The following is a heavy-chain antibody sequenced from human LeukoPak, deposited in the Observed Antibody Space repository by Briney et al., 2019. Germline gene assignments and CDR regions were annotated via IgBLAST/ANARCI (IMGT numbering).Heavy chain of an antibody. CDR1: AYTFTSCG. V-gene: IGHV1-18*01. CDR2: ISAYNGNT. J-gene: IGHJ6*02. Sequence: GASVKVSFKSSAYTFTSCGISWVRQAPGQGLEWMGWISAYNGNTNYAQKLQGRVTMTTDTSTSTAYMELRSLRSDDTAVYYCARDWIAAARGPYGMDGWGQGTTVTVSS. CDR3: ARDWIAAARGPYGMDG. D-gene: IGHD6-13*01.